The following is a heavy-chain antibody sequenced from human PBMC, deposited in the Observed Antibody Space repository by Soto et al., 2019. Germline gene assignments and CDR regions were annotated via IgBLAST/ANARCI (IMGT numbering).Heavy chain of an antibody. CDR3: ARGPRNWGVDY. CDR1: AYTFTSYD. CDR2: MNPNNGNT. D-gene: IGHD7-27*01. V-gene: IGHV1-8*01. Sequence: QVHLVQSGAEVKKPGASVKVSCKAAAYTFTSYDINWVRQATGQDFEWMGWMNPNNGNTAYAQKFQGRVTMTRDTSKSTAFMELSSLTSEDTAVYYCARGPRNWGVDYWGQGTLVTVSS. J-gene: IGHJ4*02.